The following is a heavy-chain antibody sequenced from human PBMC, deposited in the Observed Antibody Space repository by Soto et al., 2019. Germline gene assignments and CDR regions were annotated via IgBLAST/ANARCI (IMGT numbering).Heavy chain of an antibody. Sequence: EVQLVESGGNLVQPGRSLRLSCATSGFTFDDYAMHWVRQAPGKGLEWVSGIGWNSGIIGYADSVKGRFTISRDNAKNSLYLQMPSLRREDTALYCCAKDLTWSGFGRGFDYWGQGTLVTVSS. CDR1: GFTFDDYA. CDR3: AKDLTWSGFGRGFDY. D-gene: IGHD3-3*01. V-gene: IGHV3-9*01. J-gene: IGHJ4*02. CDR2: IGWNSGII.